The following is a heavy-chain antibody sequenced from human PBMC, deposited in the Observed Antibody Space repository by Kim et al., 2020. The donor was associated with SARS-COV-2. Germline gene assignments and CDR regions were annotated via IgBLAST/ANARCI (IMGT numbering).Heavy chain of an antibody. CDR3: ARGKTSITIFGVVIMDWYFDL. D-gene: IGHD3-3*01. CDR2: ISSSSSTI. V-gene: IGHV3-48*04. J-gene: IGHJ2*01. Sequence: GGSLRLSCAAYGFTFSSYSMNWVRQAPGKGLEWVSYISSSSSTIYYADSVKGRFTISRDNAKNSLYLQMNSLRAEDTAVYYCARGKTSITIFGVVIMDWYFDLWGRGTLVTVSS. CDR1: GFTFSSYS.